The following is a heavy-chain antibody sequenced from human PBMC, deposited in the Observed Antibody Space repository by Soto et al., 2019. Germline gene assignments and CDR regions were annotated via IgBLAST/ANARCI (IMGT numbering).Heavy chain of an antibody. J-gene: IGHJ4*02. CDR2: INHSGST. Sequence: QVQLQQWGAGLLKPSETLSLTCAVYGGSFSGYNWGWIRQPPGKGRGWIGEINHSGSTNYNPSLKSRVTISVDTSKNQFSLKLSSVTAADTAVYYCARGSTITMIVVVTAHGLFDYWGQGTLVTVSS. CDR1: GGSFSGYN. D-gene: IGHD3-22*01. CDR3: ARGSTITMIVVVTAHGLFDY. V-gene: IGHV4-34*01.